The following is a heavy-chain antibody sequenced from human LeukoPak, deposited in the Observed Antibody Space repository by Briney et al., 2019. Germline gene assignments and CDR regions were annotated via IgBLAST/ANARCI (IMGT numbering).Heavy chain of an antibody. CDR1: GGSVSSSGHF. CDR3: ATNRYSSSWYPVRY. D-gene: IGHD6-13*01. Sequence: SETLSLTCTVSGGSVSSSGHFWNWVRQTPGKGLEWIGYTHDHGSTNYNPSLKSRVTISVDTSKNQFSLKLSSVTAADTAVYYCATNRYSSSWYPVRYWGQGTLVTVSS. CDR2: THDHGST. J-gene: IGHJ4*02. V-gene: IGHV4-61*08.